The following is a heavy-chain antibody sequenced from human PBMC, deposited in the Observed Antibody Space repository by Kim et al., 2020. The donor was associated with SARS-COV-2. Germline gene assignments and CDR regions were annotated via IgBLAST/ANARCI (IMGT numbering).Heavy chain of an antibody. J-gene: IGHJ5*02. D-gene: IGHD3-10*01. CDR3: ARLSPNYGSGRSPPFDP. Sequence: LKSRVTISVDTSKTQFSLKLSSVTAADTAVYYCARLSPNYGSGRSPPFDPWGQGTLVTVSS. V-gene: IGHV4-39*01.